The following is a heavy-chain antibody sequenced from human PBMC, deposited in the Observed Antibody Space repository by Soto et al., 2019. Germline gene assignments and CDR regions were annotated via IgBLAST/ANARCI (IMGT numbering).Heavy chain of an antibody. Sequence: SETLSLTCTVSGGSISSSSYYWGWIRQPPGKGLEWIGSIYYSGSTYYNPSLKSRVTISVDTSKNQFSLKLSSVTAADTAVYYCARHGRPSGELKREMATIGDYYYYGMDVWGQGTTVTVSS. CDR2: IYYSGST. D-gene: IGHD5-12*01. J-gene: IGHJ6*02. V-gene: IGHV4-39*01. CDR1: GGSISSSSYY. CDR3: ARHGRPSGELKREMATIGDYYYYGMDV.